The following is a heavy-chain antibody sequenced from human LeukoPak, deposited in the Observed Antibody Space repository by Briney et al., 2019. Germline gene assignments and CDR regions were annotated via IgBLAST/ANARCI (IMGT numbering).Heavy chain of an antibody. V-gene: IGHV4-59*01. J-gene: IGHJ6*03. D-gene: IGHD5-12*01. CDR2: ISYTGST. CDR1: SGSISTYY. Sequence: PSETLSVTCTVSSGSISTYYWSWIRQPPGKGLEWLAYISYTGSTSYNPSLQRRVTISVDASKNQFFLQLRFVTAADAAVYYCARGGPVEYNGLMDVWGKGTTVTVSS. CDR3: ARGGPVEYNGLMDV.